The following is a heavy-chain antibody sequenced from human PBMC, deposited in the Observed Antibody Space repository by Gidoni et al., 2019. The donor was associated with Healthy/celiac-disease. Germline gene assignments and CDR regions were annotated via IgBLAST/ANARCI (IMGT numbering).Heavy chain of an antibody. V-gene: IGHV4-59*01. CDR3: ARDRVDTAMVTGYYYGMDV. D-gene: IGHD5-18*01. J-gene: IGHJ6*02. Sequence: QVQLQESGPGLVKPSETLSLTCTVSGGSISSYYWSWIRQPPGKGLEWIGYIYYSGSTNYNPSLKSRVTISVDTSKNQFSLKLSSVTAADTAVYYCARDRVDTAMVTGYYYGMDVWGQGTTVTVSS. CDR1: GGSISSYY. CDR2: IYYSGST.